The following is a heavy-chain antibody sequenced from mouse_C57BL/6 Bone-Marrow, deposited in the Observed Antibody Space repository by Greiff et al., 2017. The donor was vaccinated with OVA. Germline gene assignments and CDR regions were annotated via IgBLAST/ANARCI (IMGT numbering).Heavy chain of an antibody. D-gene: IGHD2-4*01. Sequence: EVMLVESGGGLVQSGRSLRLSCATSGFTFSDFYMEWVRQAPGKGLEWIAASRNKANDYTTEYSASVKGRFIVSRDTSQSILYLQMNALRAEDTAIYYCARDGNGLREFAYWGQGTLVTVSA. J-gene: IGHJ3*01. CDR3: ARDGNGLREFAY. CDR1: GFTFSDFY. CDR2: SRNKANDYTT. V-gene: IGHV7-1*01.